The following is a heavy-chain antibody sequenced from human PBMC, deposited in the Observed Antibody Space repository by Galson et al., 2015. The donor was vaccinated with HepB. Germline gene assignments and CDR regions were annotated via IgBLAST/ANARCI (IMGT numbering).Heavy chain of an antibody. D-gene: IGHD3-9*01. Sequence: SLRLSCAASGFTFSSYAMHWVRQAPGKGLEWVAVISYDGSNKYYADSVKGRFTISRDNSKNTLYLQMNSLRAEDTAVYYCARDWGYDISQHFDYWGQGTLVTVSS. J-gene: IGHJ4*02. V-gene: IGHV3-30-3*01. CDR3: ARDWGYDISQHFDY. CDR1: GFTFSSYA. CDR2: ISYDGSNK.